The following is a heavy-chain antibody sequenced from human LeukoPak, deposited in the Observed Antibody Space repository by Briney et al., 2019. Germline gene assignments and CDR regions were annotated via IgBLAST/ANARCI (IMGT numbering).Heavy chain of an antibody. D-gene: IGHD6-13*01. J-gene: IGHJ2*01. CDR2: INHSGST. CDR1: GESLSGYY. CDR3: ARGVQYSSNWYFDL. V-gene: IGHV4-34*01. Sequence: PSETLSLTCAVYGESLSGYYWSWIRQPPGKGLEWIGEINHSGSTNYNPSLKSRVTTSVDMSKNQFSLKLTSVTAADTAVYYCARGVQYSSNWYFDLWGRGTLVTVSS.